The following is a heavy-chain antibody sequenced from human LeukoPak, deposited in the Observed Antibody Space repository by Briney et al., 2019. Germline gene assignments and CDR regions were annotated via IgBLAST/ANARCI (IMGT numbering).Heavy chain of an antibody. Sequence: GRSLRLSCAASGFTFSSYGMHWVRQAPGKGLEWVAVISYDGSNKYYTDSVKGRFTISRDNSKNTLYLQMNSLRAEDTAVYCCANSYSSGWYHYFDYWGQGTLVTVSS. V-gene: IGHV3-30*18. D-gene: IGHD6-19*01. CDR2: ISYDGSNK. CDR1: GFTFSSYG. J-gene: IGHJ4*02. CDR3: ANSYSSGWYHYFDY.